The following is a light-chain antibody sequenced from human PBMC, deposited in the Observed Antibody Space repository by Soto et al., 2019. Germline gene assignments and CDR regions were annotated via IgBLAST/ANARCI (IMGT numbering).Light chain of an antibody. CDR1: SSNIGAGYA. Sequence: QSVLTQPPSVSGAPGQRVTISCTGSSSNIGAGYAVHWYQQLPGTAPKLLISSNNNRPSGVPDRVSGSKSDTSASLAITGLQAEDEGDYYCQSYDNSLSAWVFGGGTKLTVL. J-gene: IGLJ3*02. CDR3: QSYDNSLSAWV. V-gene: IGLV1-40*01. CDR2: SNN.